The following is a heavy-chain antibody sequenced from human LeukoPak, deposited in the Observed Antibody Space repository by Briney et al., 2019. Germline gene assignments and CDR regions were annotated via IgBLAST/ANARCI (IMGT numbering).Heavy chain of an antibody. Sequence: SETLSLTCTVSGGSISSSSYYWGWIRQPPGKGREWIGSIYYSGSTYYNPSLKSRVTISVDTSKNQSSLKLSSVTASDTAVYYCARRDYSSGQDYWGQGTLVTVSS. CDR3: ARRDYSSGQDY. CDR2: IYYSGST. V-gene: IGHV4-39*01. D-gene: IGHD6-19*01. CDR1: GGSISSSSYY. J-gene: IGHJ4*02.